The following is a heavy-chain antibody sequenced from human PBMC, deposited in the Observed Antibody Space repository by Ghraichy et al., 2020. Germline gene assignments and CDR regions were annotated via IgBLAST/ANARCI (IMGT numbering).Heavy chain of an antibody. V-gene: IGHV4-59*02. Sequence: SETLSLTCTVSGASVTSYYWSWIRQSPGKGLEWIGFIFYSRSTNNNPSLESRVTISVDTSKRQVSLRLTSVTAADTAVYFCARGGGRGSSSSWNPYNYFYDSMDVWGTGTTVTVSS. D-gene: IGHD6-13*01. CDR1: GASVTSYY. CDR3: ARGGGRGSSSSWNPYNYFYDSMDV. J-gene: IGHJ6*03. CDR2: IFYSRST.